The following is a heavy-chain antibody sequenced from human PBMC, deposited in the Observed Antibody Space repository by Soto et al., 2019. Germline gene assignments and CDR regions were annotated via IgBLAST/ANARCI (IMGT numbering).Heavy chain of an antibody. J-gene: IGHJ4*02. D-gene: IGHD2-2*01. Sequence: GGSLKLSCAASGFTFSNAWMSWVRQAPGKGLEWVGRIKSKTDGGTTDYAAPVKGRFTISRDDSKNTLYLQMNSLKTEDTAVYYCGVVVPAANPYFDYWGQGTLVTVSS. CDR1: GFTFSNAW. CDR3: GVVVPAANPYFDY. V-gene: IGHV3-15*01. CDR2: IKSKTDGGTT.